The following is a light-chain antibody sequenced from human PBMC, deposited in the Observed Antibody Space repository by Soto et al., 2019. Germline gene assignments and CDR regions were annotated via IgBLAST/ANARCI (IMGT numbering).Light chain of an antibody. CDR1: SGHSSYA. CDR2: LNSDGSH. Sequence: QSVLTQSPSASASLGASVKLTCTLSSGHSSYAIAWNQQQPEKGPRYLMKLNSDGSHSKGDGIPDRFSGSSSGAERYLTISSLQSEDEADYYCQTWGTGIVLFGGGTKVTVL. J-gene: IGLJ2*01. V-gene: IGLV4-69*01. CDR3: QTWGTGIVL.